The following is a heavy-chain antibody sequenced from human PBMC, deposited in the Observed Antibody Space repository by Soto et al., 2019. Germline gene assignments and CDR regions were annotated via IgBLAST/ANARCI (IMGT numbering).Heavy chain of an antibody. CDR1: GGSISSYY. J-gene: IGHJ4*02. CDR3: ARDKLDSSGYYSQYYFDY. V-gene: IGHV4-59*01. CDR2: IYYSGST. Sequence: SETLSLTCTVSGGSISSYYWSWIRQPPGKGLEWIGYIYYSGSTNYNPSLKSRVTISVDTSKNQFSLKLSSVTAADTAVYYCARDKLDSSGYYSQYYFDYWGQGTLVTVSS. D-gene: IGHD3-22*01.